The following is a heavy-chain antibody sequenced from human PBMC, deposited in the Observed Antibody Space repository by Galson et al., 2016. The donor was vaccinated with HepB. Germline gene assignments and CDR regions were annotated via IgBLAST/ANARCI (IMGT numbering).Heavy chain of an antibody. D-gene: IGHD3-10*01. Sequence: CAISGDSVYNNGAAWVWIRQSPSRGLGWLGRTFYRSTWENHYAGSVKNRITFSPDTSRNQFSLHLNSVTPEDTAVYYCARAVMLGRGMDVWGQGTTVTVSS. V-gene: IGHV6-1*01. CDR3: ARAVMLGRGMDV. CDR1: GDSVYNNGAA. CDR2: TFYRSTWEN. J-gene: IGHJ6*02.